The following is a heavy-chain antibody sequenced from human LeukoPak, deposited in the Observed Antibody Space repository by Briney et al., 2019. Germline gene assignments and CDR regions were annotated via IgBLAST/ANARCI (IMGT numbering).Heavy chain of an antibody. CDR1: GFSFRSYW. CDR2: ITSNGNTT. D-gene: IGHD3-10*01. CDR3: ALPLWFGDFGFDP. V-gene: IGHV3-74*01. Sequence: GGSLRLSCAASGFSFRSYWMHWVRQAPGKGLEWVSRITSNGNTTNYAGSVKGRFTISRDNAKNTLYLQMNSLRVEDTAVYYCALPLWFGDFGFDPWGQGTLVTVSS. J-gene: IGHJ5*02.